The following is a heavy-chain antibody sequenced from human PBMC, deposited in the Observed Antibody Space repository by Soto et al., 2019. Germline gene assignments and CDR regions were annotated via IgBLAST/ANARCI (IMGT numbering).Heavy chain of an antibody. Sequence: QVQLVESGGGVVQPGRPLRLSCEASGFNFGYYGMHWVRQAPGKGLEWVAIISYDGKDKYYTYSVKGRFTISRDNSKNTLYLQMNRLKPEDTAVYYCAKKRIGGYCSTNRCYVLQHWGQGTLVTVSS. J-gene: IGHJ1*01. V-gene: IGHV3-30*18. CDR3: AKKRIGGYCSTNRCYVLQH. D-gene: IGHD2-2*01. CDR1: GFNFGYYG. CDR2: ISYDGKDK.